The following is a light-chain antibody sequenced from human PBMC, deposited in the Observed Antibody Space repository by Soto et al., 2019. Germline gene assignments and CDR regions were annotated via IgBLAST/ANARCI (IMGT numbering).Light chain of an antibody. CDR3: QHYNSYSEA. V-gene: IGKV1-16*01. CDR2: AAS. Sequence: DIQMNQSPSSLSASVGDRVTITCQASQDISNYLNWYQQKPGKAPKLLIYAASSLQSGVPSRFSGSGSGTDFTLTISSLQPDDFATYYCQHYNSYSEAFGQGTKVDIK. J-gene: IGKJ1*01. CDR1: QDISNY.